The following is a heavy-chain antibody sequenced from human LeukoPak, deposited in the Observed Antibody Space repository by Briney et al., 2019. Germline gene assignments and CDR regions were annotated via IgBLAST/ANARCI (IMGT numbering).Heavy chain of an antibody. CDR3: VVGGSPGY. D-gene: IGHD2-15*01. Sequence: GGSMRLSCAASGLAFSAYKMHWVRQAPRKGLVWVTRISTDGYTTDYADFVQGRFTASRDNTKNTWSLEMNSLRAEDTAVYYCVVGGSPGYWGQGTLVTVSS. CDR1: GLAFSAYK. V-gene: IGHV3-74*01. CDR2: ISTDGYTT. J-gene: IGHJ4*02.